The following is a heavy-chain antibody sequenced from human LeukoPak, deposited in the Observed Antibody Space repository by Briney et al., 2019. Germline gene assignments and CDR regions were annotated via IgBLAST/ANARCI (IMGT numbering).Heavy chain of an antibody. Sequence: GGSLRLSCAASGFTFSSYGMHWVRQAPGKGLEWVAFIRYDGSNKYYADSVKGRFTISRDNSKNTLYLQMNSLRAEDMALYYCAKDLSTDYYYYYMDVWGKGTTVTVSS. D-gene: IGHD2-21*02. CDR1: GFTFSSYG. CDR2: IRYDGSNK. J-gene: IGHJ6*03. CDR3: AKDLSTDYYYYYMDV. V-gene: IGHV3-30*02.